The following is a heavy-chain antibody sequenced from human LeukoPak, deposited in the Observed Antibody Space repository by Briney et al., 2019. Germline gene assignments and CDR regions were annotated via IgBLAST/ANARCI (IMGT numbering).Heavy chain of an antibody. V-gene: IGHV4-39*07. CDR2: IYYSGST. CDR3: ARTSFYDYVWGSYRYAFDY. CDR1: GGSISNTTYY. J-gene: IGHJ4*02. Sequence: SETLSLTCTVSGGSISNTTYYWGWIRQPPGKGLEWIGSIYYSGSTYYNPSLKSRVTISVDTSKNQFSLKLSSVTAADTAVYYCARTSFYDYVWGSYRYAFDYWGQGTLVTVSS. D-gene: IGHD3-16*02.